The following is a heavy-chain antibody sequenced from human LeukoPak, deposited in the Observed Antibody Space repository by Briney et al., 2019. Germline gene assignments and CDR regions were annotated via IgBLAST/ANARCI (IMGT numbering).Heavy chain of an antibody. CDR1: GFTFSSYK. CDR3: ASAKGGLILPDYFHN. J-gene: IGHJ1*01. Sequence: PGGSLRLSCAPSGFTFSSYKMNRGRQAPGKGLEWVSSISSSGNYIYYADSLKGRFTISRDNAKNSLYLQMNSLRADDTAVYFCASAKGGLILPDYFHNWGQGTLVTVSS. V-gene: IGHV3-21*01. CDR2: ISSSGNYI.